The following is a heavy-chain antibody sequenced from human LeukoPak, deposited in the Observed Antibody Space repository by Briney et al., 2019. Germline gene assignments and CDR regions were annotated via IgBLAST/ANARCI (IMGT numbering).Heavy chain of an antibody. V-gene: IGHV3-7*01. J-gene: IGHJ3*02. CDR3: VNLPYYYDSSGYYRYRVAFDI. CDR2: IKQDGSEK. D-gene: IGHD3-22*01. CDR1: GFTFSNAW. Sequence: GGSLRLSCAASGFTFSNAWMSWVRQAPGKGLEWVANIKQDGSEKYYVDSVKGRFTISRDNAKNSLYLQMNSLRAEDTAVYYCVNLPYYYDSSGYYRYRVAFDIWGQGTMVTVSS.